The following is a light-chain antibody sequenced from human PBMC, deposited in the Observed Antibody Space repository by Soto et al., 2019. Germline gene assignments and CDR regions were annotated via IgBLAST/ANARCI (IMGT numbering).Light chain of an antibody. CDR1: QSVSSNY. CDR3: QQYGSSPFT. Sequence: EIVLTQSPGTLSLSPGERATLSCRASQSVSSNYLTWYQQKPGQAPRLLIYGASSRATGIPDRFSGCGSGADFTLTISRLEPEDFAVYYCQQYGSSPFTFGPGTKVDIK. CDR2: GAS. J-gene: IGKJ3*01. V-gene: IGKV3-20*01.